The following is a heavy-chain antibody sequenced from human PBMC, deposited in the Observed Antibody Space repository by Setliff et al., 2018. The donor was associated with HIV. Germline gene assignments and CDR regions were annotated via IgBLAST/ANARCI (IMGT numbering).Heavy chain of an antibody. D-gene: IGHD3-16*01. CDR3: VRDWAY. CDR1: GFTFSSYN. CDR2: ISSSSSTI. J-gene: IGHJ4*02. V-gene: IGHV3-48*01. Sequence: GGSLRLSCAASGFTFSSYNMNWVRQAPGKGLEWVSYISSSSSTIYYADSVKGRFTISRDNAQNSLYLQMSNLRAADTAVYYCVRDWAYWGQGTLVTVSS.